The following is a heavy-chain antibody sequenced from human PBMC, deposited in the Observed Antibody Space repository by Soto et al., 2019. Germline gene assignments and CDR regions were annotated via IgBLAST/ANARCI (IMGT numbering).Heavy chain of an antibody. V-gene: IGHV3-15*01. CDR1: GFTFSNAW. CDR2: IKSKTDGGTT. Sequence: PGGSLRLSCAASGFTFSNAWMSWVRQAPGKGLEWVGRIKSKTDGGTTDYAAPVKGRFTISRDDSKNTLYLQINSLKTEDTAVYYCTTAMIVVDYFDYWGQGTLVTVSS. J-gene: IGHJ4*02. CDR3: TTAMIVVDYFDY. D-gene: IGHD3-22*01.